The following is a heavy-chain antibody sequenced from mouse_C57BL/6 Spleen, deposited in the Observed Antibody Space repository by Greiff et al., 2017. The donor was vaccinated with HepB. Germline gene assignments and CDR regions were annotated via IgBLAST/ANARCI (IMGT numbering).Heavy chain of an antibody. D-gene: IGHD2-3*01. Sequence: QVQLKQPGAELVKPGASVKLSCKASGYTFTSYWMHWVKQRPGQGLEWIGMIHPNSGSTNYNEKFKSKATLTVDKSSSTAYMQLSSLTSEDSAVYYCARGDGYYRNYAMDYWGQGTSVTVSS. V-gene: IGHV1-64*01. CDR1: GYTFTSYW. CDR2: IHPNSGST. CDR3: ARGDGYYRNYAMDY. J-gene: IGHJ4*01.